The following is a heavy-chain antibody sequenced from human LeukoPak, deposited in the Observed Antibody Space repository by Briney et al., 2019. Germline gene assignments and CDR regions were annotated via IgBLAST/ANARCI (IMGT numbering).Heavy chain of an antibody. J-gene: IGHJ4*02. D-gene: IGHD3-10*01. V-gene: IGHV4-34*01. CDR1: GGSFSGYY. CDR2: INHSGST. Sequence: PSETLSLTCAAYGGSFSGYYWSWIRQPPGKGLEWIGEINHSGSTNYNPSLKSRVTISVDTSKNQFSLKLSSVTAADTAVYYCARAAPMVRGVPLDYWGQGTLVTVSS. CDR3: ARAAPMVRGVPLDY.